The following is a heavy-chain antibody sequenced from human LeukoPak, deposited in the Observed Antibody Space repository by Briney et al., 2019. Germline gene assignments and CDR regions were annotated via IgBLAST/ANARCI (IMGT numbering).Heavy chain of an antibody. Sequence: TLSLTCAVYGGSFSGYYWSWIRQPPGKGLEWIGEINHSGSTNYNPSLKSRVTISVDTSKNQFSLKLSSVTAADTAVYYCARGPYYDSSGYYPRYYYYYGMDVWGQGTTVTVSS. CDR3: ARGPYYDSSGYYPRYYYYYGMDV. D-gene: IGHD3-22*01. V-gene: IGHV4-34*01. CDR1: GGSFSGYY. CDR2: INHSGST. J-gene: IGHJ6*02.